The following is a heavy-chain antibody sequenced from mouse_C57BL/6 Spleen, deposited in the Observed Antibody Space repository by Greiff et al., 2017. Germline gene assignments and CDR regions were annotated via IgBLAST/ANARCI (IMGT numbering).Heavy chain of an antibody. J-gene: IGHJ2*01. CDR3: STETGGYFDY. Sequence: EVKLMESGPGLVKPSQSLSLPCSVTGYSITSCYYWNWLRQFPGNKLEWMGYISYDGSNNYNPSLKNRISISRDTSKNQFFLKLNSLTTEDTATYYYSTETGGYFDYWGQGTTLTVSS. CDR1: GYSITSCYY. D-gene: IGHD6-1*01. CDR2: ISYDGSN. V-gene: IGHV3-6*01.